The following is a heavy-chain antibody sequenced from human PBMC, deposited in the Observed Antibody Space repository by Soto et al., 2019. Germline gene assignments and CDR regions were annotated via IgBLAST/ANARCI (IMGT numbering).Heavy chain of an antibody. V-gene: IGHV4-31*03. J-gene: IGHJ4*02. CDR1: GDSLSSGGHY. Sequence: LSLTCTVSGDSLSSGGHYWSWIRQHPGKGLEWIGHIYDSVNTYYSPSLRSRVTISADMSKNQFSLNLRSVTAADTAVYYCARVDHRGYLAILTDYWGQGTLVTVSS. CDR3: ARVDHRGYLAILTDY. CDR2: IYDSVNT. D-gene: IGHD3-9*01.